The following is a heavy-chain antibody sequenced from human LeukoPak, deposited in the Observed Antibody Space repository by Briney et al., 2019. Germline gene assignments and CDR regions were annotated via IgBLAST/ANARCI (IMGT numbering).Heavy chain of an antibody. D-gene: IGHD4-11*01. Sequence: GASVKVSCKASGGTFSSYAISWVGQAPGQGLEWMGRIIPILGIANYAQKFQGRVTITADKSTSTAYMELSSLRSEDTAVYYCARDIRLPYFDYWGQGTLVTVSS. CDR2: IIPILGIA. CDR1: GGTFSSYA. J-gene: IGHJ4*02. CDR3: ARDIRLPYFDY. V-gene: IGHV1-69*04.